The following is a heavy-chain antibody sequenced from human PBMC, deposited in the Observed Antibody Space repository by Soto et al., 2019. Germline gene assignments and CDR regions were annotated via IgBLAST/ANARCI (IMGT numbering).Heavy chain of an antibody. D-gene: IGHD3-3*01. Sequence: PGGSLRLSCVVTGLNFDDFSMHWVRQAPGKGLEWVSGITWNSRVLAYADSVKGRFTISRDNARNSLYLQMDSLRDEDTALYYCAKGRYDFWSQYYFDSLGQGTLFTVCS. J-gene: IGHJ4*02. CDR1: GLNFDDFS. CDR3: AKGRYDFWSQYYFDS. V-gene: IGHV3-9*01. CDR2: ITWNSRVL.